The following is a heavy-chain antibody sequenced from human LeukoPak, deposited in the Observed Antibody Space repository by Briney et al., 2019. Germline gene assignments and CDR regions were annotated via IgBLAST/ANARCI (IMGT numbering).Heavy chain of an antibody. CDR2: IYYSGDP. V-gene: IGHV4-59*01. CDR1: GDSITGYY. CDR3: ARDGAAAAGTEPHFDY. J-gene: IGHJ4*02. D-gene: IGHD6-13*01. Sequence: PSETLSLTCAVSGDSITGYYWSWIRLAPGKGLEWIGFIYYSGDPTYNPSLKSRVTMSIDTSKNQFSLKLRLVTAADTAVYYCARDGAAAAGTEPHFDYWGQGTLVTVSS.